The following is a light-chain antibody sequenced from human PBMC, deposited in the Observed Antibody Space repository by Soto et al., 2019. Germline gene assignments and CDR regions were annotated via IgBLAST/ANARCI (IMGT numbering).Light chain of an antibody. CDR3: QQTYNTPLT. CDR1: QGIGKY. Sequence: DIQMTQSPSSLSASVGDRVTITCRASQGIGKYLSWFQQTPGNAPKLLIYAASGLQSGVPSRFSGSGSGTDFTLTINSLQREDFATYYCQQTYNTPLTFGGGTRVDI. V-gene: IGKV1-39*01. J-gene: IGKJ4*01. CDR2: AAS.